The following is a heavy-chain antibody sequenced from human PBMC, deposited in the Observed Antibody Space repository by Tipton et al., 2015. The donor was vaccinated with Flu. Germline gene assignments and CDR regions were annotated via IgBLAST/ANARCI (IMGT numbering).Heavy chain of an antibody. CDR2: ISWNSGSI. CDR3: AKASRRLGAYYYGMDV. CDR1: GFTFDDYA. J-gene: IGHJ6*02. V-gene: IGHV3-9*01. Sequence: SLRLSCAASGFTFDDYAMHWVRQAPGKGLEWVSGISWNSGSIGYADSVKGRFTISRDNAKNSLYLQMNSLRAEDTALYYCAKASRRLGAYYYGMDVWGQGTTVTVSS. D-gene: IGHD1-1*01.